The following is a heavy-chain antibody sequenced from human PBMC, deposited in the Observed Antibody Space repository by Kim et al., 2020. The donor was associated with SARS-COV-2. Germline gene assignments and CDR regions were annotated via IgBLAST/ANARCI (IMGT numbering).Heavy chain of an antibody. J-gene: IGHJ4*02. CDR2: T. CDR3: ARVTRRDYFDY. Sequence: TYYNQALKSRVTIAVDTSKNQFSLKRSSVTAADTAVYYCARVTRRDYFDYWGQGTLVTVSS. V-gene: IGHV4-39*07.